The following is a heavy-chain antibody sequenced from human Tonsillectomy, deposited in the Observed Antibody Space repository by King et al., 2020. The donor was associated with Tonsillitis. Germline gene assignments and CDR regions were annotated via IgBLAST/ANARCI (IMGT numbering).Heavy chain of an antibody. J-gene: IGHJ4*02. Sequence: VQLVQSGAEVKKPGSSVKVSCKASGGTFSSYAISWVRQAPGQGRECVGGIIAIFGTANSAQKFQGRVTITADESPSTAYMGLCRLRSEDTAVYYCARARSREGDTVGLFDYWGQGTLVTVSS. CDR3: ARARSREGDTVGLFDY. CDR1: GGTFSSYA. D-gene: IGHD2-21*02. V-gene: IGHV1-69*01. CDR2: IIAIFGTA.